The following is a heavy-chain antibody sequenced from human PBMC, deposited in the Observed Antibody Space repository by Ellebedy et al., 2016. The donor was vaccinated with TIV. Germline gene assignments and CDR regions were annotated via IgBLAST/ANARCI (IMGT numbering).Heavy chain of an antibody. CDR3: AREASTSRSDTSHI. J-gene: IGHJ3*02. V-gene: IGHV3-53*01. CDR2: IYSDGTT. CDR1: GFTVSSNS. Sequence: PGGSLRLSCAASGFTVSSNSMSWVRQAPGKGLEWVSLIYSDGTTYYGDSVKGRFTISRDNSKNTLYLQMNNLRAEDTAVYYCAREASTSRSDTSHIWGQGTMVTVSS.